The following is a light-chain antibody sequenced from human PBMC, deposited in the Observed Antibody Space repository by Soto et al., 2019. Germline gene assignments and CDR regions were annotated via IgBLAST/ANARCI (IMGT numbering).Light chain of an antibody. CDR3: SSYTSSIL. CDR1: SSDVGGYNY. J-gene: IGLJ2*01. V-gene: IGLV2-14*01. Sequence: QSALTQPASVSGSPGQSITISCTGTSSDVGGYNYVSWYQQHPGKAPKLMIYDVSNRPSGVSNRFSGSKSGNTASLTISGLQAEDVADYYCSSYTSSILFGGGTKVTVL. CDR2: DVS.